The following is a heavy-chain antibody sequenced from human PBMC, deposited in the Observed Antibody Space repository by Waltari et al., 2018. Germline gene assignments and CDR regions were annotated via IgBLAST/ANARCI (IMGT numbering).Heavy chain of an antibody. V-gene: IGHV5-51*01. Sequence: WIGWVRQMPGKGLEWMGIIYPGDSDTRYSPSFQGQVTISADKSISTAYLKWSNLKASDTAMYYCARRTYCRRSSCYEIDYWGQGTLVTVSS. CDR1: W. CDR3: ARRTYCRRSSCYEIDY. J-gene: IGHJ4*02. D-gene: IGHD2-2*01. CDR2: IYPGDSDT.